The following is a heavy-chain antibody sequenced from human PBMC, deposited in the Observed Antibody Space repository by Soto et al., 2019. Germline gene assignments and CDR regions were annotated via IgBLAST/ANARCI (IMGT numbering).Heavy chain of an antibody. D-gene: IGHD3-10*01. CDR1: GYTFTSYG. CDR2: ISAYNGNT. CDR3: ARDKAYYYGSGTRFDP. J-gene: IGHJ5*02. Sequence: GASVKVSCKASGYTFTSYGISWVRQAPGQGLEWMGWISAYNGNTNYAQKLQGRVTMTTDTSTSTAYMELRSLRSDDTAVYYCARDKAYYYGSGTRFDPWGQGTLVTVSS. V-gene: IGHV1-18*01.